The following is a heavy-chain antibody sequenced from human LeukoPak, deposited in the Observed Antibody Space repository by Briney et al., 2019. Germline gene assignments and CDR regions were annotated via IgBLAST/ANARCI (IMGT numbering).Heavy chain of an antibody. V-gene: IGHV3-23*01. Sequence: PGESLRLSCAASGFTFSSYAMSWVRQAPGKGLEWVSAISGSGGSTYYADSVKGRFTISRDNSKNTLYLQMNSLRAEDTAVYYCAKGNTDYDFWSGPTYNWFDPWGQGTLVTVSS. D-gene: IGHD3-3*01. CDR1: GFTFSSYA. CDR3: AKGNTDYDFWSGPTYNWFDP. J-gene: IGHJ5*02. CDR2: ISGSGGST.